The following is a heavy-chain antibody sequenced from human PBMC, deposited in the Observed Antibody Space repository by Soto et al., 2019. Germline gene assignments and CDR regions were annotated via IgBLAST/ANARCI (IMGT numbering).Heavy chain of an antibody. Sequence: PSETLSLTCAVSGGSISSSNCWSWVRQPPGKGLEWIGEIYHSGSTNYNPSLKSRVTISVDKSKNQFSLKLSSVTAADTAVYYCARGPSYYDFWSGSDSQYYYYYGMDVWGQGTTVTVSS. J-gene: IGHJ6*02. CDR2: IYHSGST. D-gene: IGHD3-3*01. CDR1: GGSISSSNC. CDR3: ARGPSYYDFWSGSDSQYYYYYGMDV. V-gene: IGHV4-4*02.